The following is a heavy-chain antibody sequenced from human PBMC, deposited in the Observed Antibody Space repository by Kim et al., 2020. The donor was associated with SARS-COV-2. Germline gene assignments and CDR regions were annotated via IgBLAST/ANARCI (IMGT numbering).Heavy chain of an antibody. CDR3: AALDTVQVPGGI. J-gene: IGHJ4*02. Sequence: YVVSVQGPFTMSRDNAKNSLYLQMSSLRTEDTAIYYCAALDTVQVPGGIWGQGTLVTVSS. D-gene: IGHD3-10*01. V-gene: IGHV3-7*01.